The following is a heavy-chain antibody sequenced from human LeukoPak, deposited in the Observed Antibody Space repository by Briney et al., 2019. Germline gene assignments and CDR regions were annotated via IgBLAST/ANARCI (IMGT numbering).Heavy chain of an antibody. CDR2: ISNSGGTT. V-gene: IGHV3-23*01. D-gene: IGHD1-26*01. Sequence: QPGGSLRLSCVTSGFTFSTYAMTWVRQAPGKGPEWVSSISNSGGTTDYSASVKGRFTVSRDNSKSTLYLQMESLRVEDTAVYYCMSQTFRGRERSYSDSWGQGTLVTVSS. CDR1: GFTFSTYA. J-gene: IGHJ4*02. CDR3: MSQTFRGRERSYSDS.